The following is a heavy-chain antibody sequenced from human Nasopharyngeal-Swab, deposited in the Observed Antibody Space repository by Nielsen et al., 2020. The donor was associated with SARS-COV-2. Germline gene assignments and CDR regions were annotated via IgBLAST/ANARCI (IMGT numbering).Heavy chain of an antibody. V-gene: IGHV3-33*03. D-gene: IGHD5-18*01. J-gene: IGHJ4*02. Sequence: GESLKISCAASGFAFGSYGMHWVRQAPGRGLGWVAVIWYDASKIYYADSVKGRFTISRDNSKNTLFLEMNGLRPEDSAMYYCVKDEHSFHIGPLDYWGQGALVTVSS. CDR2: IWYDASKI. CDR3: VKDEHSFHIGPLDY. CDR1: GFAFGSYG.